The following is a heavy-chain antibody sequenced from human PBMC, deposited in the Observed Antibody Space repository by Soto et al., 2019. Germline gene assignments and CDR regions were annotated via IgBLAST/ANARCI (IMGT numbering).Heavy chain of an antibody. V-gene: IGHV4-39*01. Sequence: SETLSLTCSVSGYSVTSSDYYWAWIRQPPGKGLEWIGGMFYSGLTYYNPSLKSRVTLSVDTSKNQFSVRLNSVTAADTAVYYCAPLSVSLSGPYGIHVWGQGTTVTVSS. D-gene: IGHD2-15*01. CDR3: APLSVSLSGPYGIHV. CDR2: MFYSGLT. J-gene: IGHJ6*02. CDR1: GYSVTSSDYY.